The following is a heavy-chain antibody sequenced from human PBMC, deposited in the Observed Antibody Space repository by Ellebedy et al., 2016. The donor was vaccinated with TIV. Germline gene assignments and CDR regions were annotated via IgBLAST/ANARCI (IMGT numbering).Heavy chain of an antibody. J-gene: IGHJ4*02. V-gene: IGHV1-18*01. CDR3: ARDVPYSSSSALSFDY. CDR1: GYTFTMYG. Sequence: AASVKVSCKAAGYTFTMYGISWVRQASGQRLEWMGWISGFNGYRVNAQKFQGRVTVTTDTSTDTAYLELRSLKSDDSAMYFCARDVPYSSSSALSFDYWGQGTLVTVSS. D-gene: IGHD6-6*01. CDR2: ISGFNGYR.